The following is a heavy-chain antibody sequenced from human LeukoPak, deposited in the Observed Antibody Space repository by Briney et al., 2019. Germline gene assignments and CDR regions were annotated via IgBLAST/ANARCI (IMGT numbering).Heavy chain of an antibody. CDR2: IIPIFGTA. Sequence: SVKVSCXASGGTFSSYAISWVRQAPGQGLEWMGGIIPIFGTANYALKFQGRVTITTDESTSTAYMELSSLRSEDTAVYYCARGGYCSGGSCYSHFDYWGQGTLVTVSS. J-gene: IGHJ4*02. V-gene: IGHV1-69*05. D-gene: IGHD2-15*01. CDR3: ARGGYCSGGSCYSHFDY. CDR1: GGTFSSYA.